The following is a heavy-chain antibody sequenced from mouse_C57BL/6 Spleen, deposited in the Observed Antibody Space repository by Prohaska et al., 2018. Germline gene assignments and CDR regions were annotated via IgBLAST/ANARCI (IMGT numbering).Heavy chain of an antibody. V-gene: IGHV1-82*01. CDR2: IYPGDGDT. Sequence: QVQLQQSGPELVKPGASVKISCKASGYAFSSSWMNWVKQRPGKGLEWIGRIYPGDGDTNYNGKFKGKAALTAGKSSSTAYMQLSSLTSEDSAVYFCARSIYGGYYWYFDVWGTGTTVTVSS. CDR3: ARSIYGGYYWYFDV. CDR1: GYAFSSSW. J-gene: IGHJ1*03. D-gene: IGHD2-3*01.